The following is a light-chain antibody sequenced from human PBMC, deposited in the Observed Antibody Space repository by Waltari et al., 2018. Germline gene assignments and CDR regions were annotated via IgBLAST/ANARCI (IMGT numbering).Light chain of an antibody. Sequence: DIQLTQSPSSLFASVGDKVTITCQASQDIGNYLNWYQQKPGKAPNLLIHAASNLEGGVPSRFSGRGSGTHFSFTISSLQPGDFATYYCQQYLSLPYTFGQGTILDI. V-gene: IGKV1-33*01. CDR1: QDIGNY. CDR2: AAS. CDR3: QQYLSLPYT. J-gene: IGKJ2*01.